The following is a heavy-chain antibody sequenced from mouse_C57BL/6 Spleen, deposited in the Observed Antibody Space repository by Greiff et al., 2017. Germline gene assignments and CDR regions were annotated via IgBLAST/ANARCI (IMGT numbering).Heavy chain of an antibody. CDR1: GYTFTSYW. D-gene: IGHD2-4*01. J-gene: IGHJ2*01. V-gene: IGHV1-64*01. Sequence: VQLQQPGAELVKPGASVKLSCKASGYTFTSYWMHWVKQRPGQGLEWIGMIHPNSGSTNYNEKFKSKATLTVDKSSSTAYMQLSSLTSEDSAVYYCARFYYDYDGGYYFDYWGQGTTLTVSS. CDR3: ARFYYDYDGGYYFDY. CDR2: IHPNSGST.